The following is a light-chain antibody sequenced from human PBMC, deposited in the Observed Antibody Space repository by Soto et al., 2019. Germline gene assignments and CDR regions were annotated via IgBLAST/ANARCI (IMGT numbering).Light chain of an antibody. J-gene: IGLJ3*02. CDR3: QAYDNSLSGWV. CDR2: ANN. V-gene: IGLV1-40*01. Sequence: QSVLTQPPSVSGAPGQRVTIPCTGSTSNIGAGYDVHWYQQVSGTATKLLIYANNNRPSGVPDRFSGSKSGTSATLAITGLQEEDETDYYCQAYDNSLSGWVFCGGTKVTVL. CDR1: TSNIGAGYD.